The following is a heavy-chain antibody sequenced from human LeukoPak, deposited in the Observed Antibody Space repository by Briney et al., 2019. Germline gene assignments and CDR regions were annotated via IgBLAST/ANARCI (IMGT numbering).Heavy chain of an antibody. D-gene: IGHD6-13*01. V-gene: IGHV3-48*04. Sequence: GGSLRLSCAASGFTFNSYSMNWVRQAPGKGLEWVSYISSSGSTIYYADSVKGRFTISRDNAKNSLYLQMNSLRAEDTAVYYCAKDGYSSSWYQLDPWGQGTLVTVSS. CDR2: ISSSGSTI. J-gene: IGHJ5*02. CDR3: AKDGYSSSWYQLDP. CDR1: GFTFNSYS.